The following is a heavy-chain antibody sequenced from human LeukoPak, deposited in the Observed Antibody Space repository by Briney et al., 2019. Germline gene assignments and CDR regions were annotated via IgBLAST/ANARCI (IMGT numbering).Heavy chain of an antibody. J-gene: IGHJ4*02. D-gene: IGHD3-22*01. Sequence: VGSLRLSCAASGFTFSSYGMHWVRQAPGKGLEWVAFIRYDGSNKYYADSVKGRFTISRDNSKNTLYLQMNSLRAEDTAVYYCAKGGYYYDSSGCYYWGQGTLVTVSS. CDR3: AKGGYYYDSSGCYY. CDR2: IRYDGSNK. V-gene: IGHV3-30*02. CDR1: GFTFSSYG.